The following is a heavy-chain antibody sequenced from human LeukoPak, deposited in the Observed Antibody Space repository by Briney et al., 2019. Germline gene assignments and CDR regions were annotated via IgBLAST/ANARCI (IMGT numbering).Heavy chain of an antibody. CDR1: GGSISSYY. CDR2: IYYSGST. Sequence: SETLSLTCTVSGGSISSYYWSWIRQPAGKGLECIGYIYYSGSTNYNPSLKSRVTISVDTSKNQFSLKLSSVTAADTAVYYCARASKQQLEKWFDPWGQGTLVTVSS. CDR3: ARASKQQLEKWFDP. D-gene: IGHD6-13*01. J-gene: IGHJ5*02. V-gene: IGHV4-59*01.